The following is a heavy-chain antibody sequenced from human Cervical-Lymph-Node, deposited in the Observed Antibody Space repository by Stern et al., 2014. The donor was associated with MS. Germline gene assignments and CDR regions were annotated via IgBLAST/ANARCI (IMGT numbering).Heavy chain of an antibody. J-gene: IGHJ4*02. CDR3: AKVQRGGDTAMMTIDY. D-gene: IGHD5-18*01. CDR1: GFTFGDYA. Sequence: EVQLVESGGGLVQPGRSLRLSCAASGFTFGDYAMHLVRQAPGKGLEWVSSITWNSGSIDYADSVKGRFTISRDNAKSSLYLQMNSLRPDDTALYYCAKVQRGGDTAMMTIDYWGQGTRVTVSS. CDR2: ITWNSGSI. V-gene: IGHV3-9*01.